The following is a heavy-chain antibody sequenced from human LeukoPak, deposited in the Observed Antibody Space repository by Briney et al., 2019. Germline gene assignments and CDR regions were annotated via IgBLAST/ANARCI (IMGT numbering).Heavy chain of an antibody. D-gene: IGHD6-19*01. CDR1: GGTFSSYA. V-gene: IGHV1-69*05. CDR3: ARLYSSGWYAFGY. CDR2: IIPIFGTA. J-gene: IGHJ4*02. Sequence: EASVKVSCKASGGTFSSYAISWVRQAPGQGLEWMGGIIPIFGTANYAQKFQGRVTITTDESTSTAYMELSSLRSEDTAVYYCARLYSSGWYAFGYWGQGTLVTVSS.